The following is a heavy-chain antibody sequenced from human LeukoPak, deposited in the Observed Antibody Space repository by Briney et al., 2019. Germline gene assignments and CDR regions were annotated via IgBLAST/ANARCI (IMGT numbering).Heavy chain of an antibody. CDR3: AREPSIVVVPAAIQPHAFDI. CDR2: ISSSSSTI. CDR1: GFTFSSYS. Sequence: PGGSLRLSCAASGFTFSSYSMNWVRQAPGKGLEWVSYISSSSSTIYYADSVKGRFTISRDNAKNSLYLQMNSLRAEDTAVYYCAREPSIVVVPAAIQPHAFDIWGQGTMVTVSS. J-gene: IGHJ3*02. V-gene: IGHV3-48*01. D-gene: IGHD2-2*02.